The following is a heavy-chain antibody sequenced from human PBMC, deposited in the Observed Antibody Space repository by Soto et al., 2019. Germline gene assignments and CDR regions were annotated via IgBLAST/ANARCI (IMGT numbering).Heavy chain of an antibody. Sequence: RGSLRLSCAASGFTFSTYVMSWVRQAPEKGLEWVSVVSGNGASTYYADSVKGRFTISRDNSKNTLSLHMNSLRADDTAVYYCAKGCGDCSSNTCSLDQWGQGTLVTVSS. CDR2: VSGNGAST. J-gene: IGHJ4*02. CDR3: AKGCGDCSSNTCSLDQ. D-gene: IGHD2-2*01. V-gene: IGHV3-23*01. CDR1: GFTFSTYV.